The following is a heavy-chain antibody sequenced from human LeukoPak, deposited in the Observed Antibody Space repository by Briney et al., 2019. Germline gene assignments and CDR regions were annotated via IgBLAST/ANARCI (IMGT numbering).Heavy chain of an antibody. CDR1: NGSITSSTYY. CDR3: ASQEAAGYFDY. Sequence: SSETLSLTCTVSNGSITSSTYYWGWIRQPPGTGLEWIGSIYYSGSTYYNPSLKSRVTISVDTSKNQFSLKLSSVTAADTAMYYCASQEAAGYFDYWGQGTLVIVSS. J-gene: IGHJ4*02. D-gene: IGHD6-13*01. V-gene: IGHV4-39*01. CDR2: IYYSGST.